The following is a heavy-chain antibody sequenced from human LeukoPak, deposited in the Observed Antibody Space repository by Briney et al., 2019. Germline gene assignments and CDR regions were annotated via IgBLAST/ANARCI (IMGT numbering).Heavy chain of an antibody. J-gene: IGHJ4*02. CDR1: GFPARLTN. Sequence: GGSLRLSCAASGFPARLTNMTWAGQAPGTGLEWVAVIYSGGSTYYADSVKGRFTISRDNSKNTLYLQMNSLRAEDTAVYHCARLDSSGWYSDYWGQGTLVTVSS. D-gene: IGHD6-19*01. CDR2: IYSGGST. CDR3: ARLDSSGWYSDY. V-gene: IGHV3-53*01.